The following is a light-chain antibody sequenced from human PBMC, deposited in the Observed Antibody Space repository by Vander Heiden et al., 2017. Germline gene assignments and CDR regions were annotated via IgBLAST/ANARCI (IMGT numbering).Light chain of an antibody. Sequence: SYVLTQPPSVSVAPGQTARITWGGNNIGSKSVHWYQQKPGQAPVLVVYDDSDRPSGIPERFSGSNAGNTATLTISRVEAGDEADYDCQVWDSSSDHRVVFGGGTKLTVL. J-gene: IGLJ2*01. V-gene: IGLV3-21*02. CDR3: QVWDSSSDHRVV. CDR1: NIGSKS. CDR2: DDS.